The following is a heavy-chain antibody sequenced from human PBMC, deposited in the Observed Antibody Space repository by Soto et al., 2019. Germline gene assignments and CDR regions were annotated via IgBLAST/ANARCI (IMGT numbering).Heavy chain of an antibody. CDR2: IWYDGSNK. D-gene: IGHD1-26*01. Sequence: GGSLRLSCAASGFTFSSYGMHWVRQAPGKGLEWVAVIWYDGSNKYYADSVKGRFTISRDNSKNTLYLQMNSLRAEDTAVYYCARDCLVGATGNYFDYWGQGTLVTVSS. CDR1: GFTFSSYG. CDR3: ARDCLVGATGNYFDY. J-gene: IGHJ4*02. V-gene: IGHV3-33*01.